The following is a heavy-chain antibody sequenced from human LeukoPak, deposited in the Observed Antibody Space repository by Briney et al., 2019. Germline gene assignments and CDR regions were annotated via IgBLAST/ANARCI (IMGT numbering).Heavy chain of an antibody. Sequence: GGSLRLSCAASGFTFRTHSMSWVRQAPGKGLEWVSFISGSSDDIYYADSVKGRFTIPRDNAKNSLFLQMNSLGVEDTAVYYRARDLRSSPPYFLYYMDVWGKGTTVTVSS. J-gene: IGHJ6*03. D-gene: IGHD2/OR15-2a*01. V-gene: IGHV3-21*06. CDR1: GFTFRTHS. CDR3: ARDLRSSPPYFLYYMDV. CDR2: ISGSSDDI.